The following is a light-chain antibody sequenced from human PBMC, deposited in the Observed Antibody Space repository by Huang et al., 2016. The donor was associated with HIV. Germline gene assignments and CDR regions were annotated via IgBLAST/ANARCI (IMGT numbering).Light chain of an antibody. CDR2: YAS. CDR3: HQSNTFPLT. J-gene: IGKJ4*01. Sequence: EIVLTQSPDFQSVTPKERVTITCRASHSIGTSLNWFQQKPDQSPKLLIQYASQSISGVPSRFRGSGSGTDFTLTINSLEVEDAATYYCHQSNTFPLTFGGGTKVEI. CDR1: HSIGTS. V-gene: IGKV6-21*02.